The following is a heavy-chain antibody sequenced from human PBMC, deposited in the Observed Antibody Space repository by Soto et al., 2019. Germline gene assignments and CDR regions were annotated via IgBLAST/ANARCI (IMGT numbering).Heavy chain of an antibody. D-gene: IGHD2-21*02. CDR3: VCFECGRTAVVTAMEANGY. J-gene: IGHJ4*02. V-gene: IGHV3-74*01. CDR2: INSDETIT. CDR1: GFTFSNYW. Sequence: GGSLRLSCAASGFTFSNYWMHWVRQGPGKGLVWVSRINSDETITSYVDSVKGRFTISRDNAKNTLYLQMSSLRVEDTALYYCVCFECGRTAVVTAMEANGYWGQGTLVTVSS.